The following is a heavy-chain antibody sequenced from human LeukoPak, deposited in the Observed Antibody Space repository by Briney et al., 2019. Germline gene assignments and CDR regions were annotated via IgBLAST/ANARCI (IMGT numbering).Heavy chain of an antibody. CDR2: NHYHGST. D-gene: IGHD6-19*01. CDR3: ARANLPGIAVAGSIEFDP. Sequence: RPSETLSPTCTVSGGSITSYYWSWIRHPPRKGLDRHGYNHYHGSTNYNPSLKSRVTISVHTSKKQFSLKLSSVTAADTAVYYCARANLPGIAVAGSIEFDPWGQGTLVTVSS. CDR1: GGSITSYY. V-gene: IGHV4-59*01. J-gene: IGHJ5*02.